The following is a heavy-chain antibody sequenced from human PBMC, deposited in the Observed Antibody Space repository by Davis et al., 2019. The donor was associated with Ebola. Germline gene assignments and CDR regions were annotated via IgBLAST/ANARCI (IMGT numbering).Heavy chain of an antibody. Sequence: GESLKISCAASGFTFSSYGMHWVRQAPGKGLEWVAVISYDGSNKYYADSAKGRFTISRDNSKNTLYLQMNSLRAEDTAVYYCASGKMATISNYWGQGTLVTVSS. D-gene: IGHD5-24*01. CDR3: ASGKMATISNY. CDR1: GFTFSSYG. V-gene: IGHV3-30*03. J-gene: IGHJ4*02. CDR2: ISYDGSNK.